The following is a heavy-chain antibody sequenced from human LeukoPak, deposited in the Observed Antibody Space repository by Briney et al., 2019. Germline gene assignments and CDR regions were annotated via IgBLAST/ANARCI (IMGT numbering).Heavy chain of an antibody. Sequence: PGGSLRLSCAASGFTFDDYAMHWVRQAPGKGLEWVSGISWNSGSIGYADSAKGRFTISRDNAKNSLYLQMNSLIPEDMALYYCAKGSCSSTNCYLSDYWGQGTLVTVSS. CDR1: GFTFDDYA. CDR2: ISWNSGSI. V-gene: IGHV3-9*03. J-gene: IGHJ4*02. D-gene: IGHD2-2*01. CDR3: AKGSCSSTNCYLSDY.